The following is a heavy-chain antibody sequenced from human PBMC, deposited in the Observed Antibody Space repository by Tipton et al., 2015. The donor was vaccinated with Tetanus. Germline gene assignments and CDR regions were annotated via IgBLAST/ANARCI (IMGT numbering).Heavy chain of an antibody. CDR3: ARRGGDFLTGYYDS. J-gene: IGHJ4*02. Sequence: GLVKPSGTLSLTCAVYGGSFSGYYWTWIRQPPGTGLEWIGRIYYSGSTSYNPSLKSRVTISVDTSKNQFSLELNSVTAADTAVYYCARRGGDFLTGYYDSWGQGTLVTVSS. V-gene: IGHV4-34*01. CDR1: GGSFSGYY. CDR2: IYYSGST. D-gene: IGHD3-9*01.